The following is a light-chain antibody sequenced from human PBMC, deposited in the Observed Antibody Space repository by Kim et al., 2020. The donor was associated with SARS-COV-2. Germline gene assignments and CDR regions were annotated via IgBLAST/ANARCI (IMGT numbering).Light chain of an antibody. CDR1: ILADKV. CDR2: QDS. V-gene: IGLV3-1*01. J-gene: IGLJ2*01. Sequence: VTPGQTSSFTCSVDILADKVACWYQQTPGRSPVLVIYQDSKRPSGIPVRFSAANPGNTASLTIGGTQAMYEADYSCQAWASSTVVFGSGTPLTVL. CDR3: QAWASSTVV.